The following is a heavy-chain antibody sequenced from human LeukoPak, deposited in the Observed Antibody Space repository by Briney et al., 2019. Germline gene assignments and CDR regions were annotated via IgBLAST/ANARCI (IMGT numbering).Heavy chain of an antibody. J-gene: IGHJ5*02. D-gene: IGHD2/OR15-2a*01. CDR3: ARESLYDNWFDP. CDR1: GDSISSTNYY. V-gene: IGHV4-39*07. Sequence: PSETLSLTCTVSGDSISSTNYYWGWIRQPPGKGLEWIGSIYHSGSTYYNPSLKSRVTISVDTSKNQFSLKLSSVTAADTAVYYCARESLYDNWFDPWGQGTLVTVSS. CDR2: IYHSGST.